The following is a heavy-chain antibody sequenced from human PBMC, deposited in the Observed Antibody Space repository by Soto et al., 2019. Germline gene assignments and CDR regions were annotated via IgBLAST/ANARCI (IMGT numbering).Heavy chain of an antibody. Sequence: GGSLRLSCAASGFTFSSYWMSWVRQAPGKGLEWVANIKQDGSEKYYVDSVKGRFTISRDNAKNSLYLQMNSLRAEDTAVFYCARYEVVPAAMDYYYYYMDVWGKGTTVTVSS. D-gene: IGHD2-2*01. V-gene: IGHV3-7*01. CDR1: GFTFSSYW. CDR3: ARYEVVPAAMDYYYYYMDV. CDR2: IKQDGSEK. J-gene: IGHJ6*03.